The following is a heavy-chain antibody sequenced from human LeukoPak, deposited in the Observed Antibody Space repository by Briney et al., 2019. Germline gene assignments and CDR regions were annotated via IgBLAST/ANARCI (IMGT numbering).Heavy chain of an antibody. Sequence: PGGSLRLSCEASGFTFSSYGMQWVRQAPGKGLEWLAVISYDGRNKYFADSVKGRFTISRDNSKNTLYLQMNYLRAEDTAVYYCANNGGVAVAGSFDNWGQGTLVTVSS. J-gene: IGHJ4*02. CDR2: ISYDGRNK. CDR1: GFTFSSYG. V-gene: IGHV3-30*18. D-gene: IGHD6-19*01. CDR3: ANNGGVAVAGSFDN.